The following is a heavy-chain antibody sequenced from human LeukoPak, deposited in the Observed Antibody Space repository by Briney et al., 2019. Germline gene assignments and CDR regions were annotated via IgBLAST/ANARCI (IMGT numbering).Heavy chain of an antibody. CDR1: GFTFSSSG. D-gene: IGHD2-2*01. V-gene: IGHV3-30*19. J-gene: IGHJ4*02. Sequence: GGSLRLSRAASGFTFSSSGMHWVRQAPGKGLEWVAVISYDGSNKYYADSVKGRFTISRDNSKNTLYLQMNSLRAEDTAVYYCARDREGYCSSTSCFYFDYWGQGTLVTVSS. CDR3: ARDREGYCSSTSCFYFDY. CDR2: ISYDGSNK.